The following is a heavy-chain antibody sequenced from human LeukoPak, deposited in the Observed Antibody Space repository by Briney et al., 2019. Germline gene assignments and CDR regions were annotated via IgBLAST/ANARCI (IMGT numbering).Heavy chain of an antibody. V-gene: IGHV3-30*18. D-gene: IGHD1-26*01. CDR1: GFTFSSYG. CDR3: AKDSGPAYSGSYLFDY. CDR2: ISYDGSNK. Sequence: GGSLRLSCTVSGFTFSSYGMHWVRQAPGKGLEWVAVISYDGSNKYYADSVKGRFTISRDNSKNTLYLQMNSLRAEDTAVYYCAKDSGPAYSGSYLFDYWGQGTLVTVSS. J-gene: IGHJ4*02.